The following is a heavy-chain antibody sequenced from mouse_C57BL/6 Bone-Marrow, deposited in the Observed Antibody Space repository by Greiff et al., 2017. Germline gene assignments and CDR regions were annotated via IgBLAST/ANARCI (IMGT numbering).Heavy chain of an antibody. D-gene: IGHD1-1*01. V-gene: IGHV1-61*01. Sequence: QVQLQQPGAELVRPGSSVKLSCKASGYTFTSYWMDWVKQRPGQGLEWIGNIYPSDSETHYNQKFKDKATLTVDKSSRTAYMQLSSLTSEDSAVYYCAIEGTTVVGAMDYWGQGTSVTVSS. J-gene: IGHJ4*01. CDR1: GYTFTSYW. CDR2: IYPSDSET. CDR3: AIEGTTVVGAMDY.